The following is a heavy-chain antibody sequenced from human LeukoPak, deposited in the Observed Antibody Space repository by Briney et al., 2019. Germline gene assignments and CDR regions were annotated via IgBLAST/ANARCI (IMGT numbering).Heavy chain of an antibody. Sequence: GGSLRLSCAASGFTFSSYGMHWVRQAPGKGLEWVAFIRYDGSNKYYADSVKGRFTISRDNSKNTLYLQMNSLRAEDTAVYYCAKGVNYDFSYRGQYYFDYWGQGPLVTVSS. CDR1: GFTFSSYG. V-gene: IGHV3-30*02. CDR3: AKGVNYDFSYRGQYYFDY. CDR2: IRYDGSNK. J-gene: IGHJ4*02. D-gene: IGHD3-3*01.